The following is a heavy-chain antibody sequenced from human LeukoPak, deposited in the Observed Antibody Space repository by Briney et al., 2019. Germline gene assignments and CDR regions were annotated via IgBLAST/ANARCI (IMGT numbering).Heavy chain of an antibody. V-gene: IGHV3-21*01. CDR1: GFTFSSYS. CDR3: ARGTYYYDSSGYYPLDY. J-gene: IGHJ4*02. Sequence: PGGSLRLSCAASGFTFSSYSMNWVRQAPGKGLEWVSSISSSSSYIYYADSVKGRFTISRDNAKNSLYLQMNSLRAEDTAVYYCARGTYYYDSSGYYPLDYWGQGTLVTVSS. CDR2: ISSSSSYI. D-gene: IGHD3-22*01.